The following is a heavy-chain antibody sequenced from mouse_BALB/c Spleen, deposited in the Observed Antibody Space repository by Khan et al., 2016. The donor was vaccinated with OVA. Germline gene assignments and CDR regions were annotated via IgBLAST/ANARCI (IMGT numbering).Heavy chain of an antibody. Sequence: VQLQESGPGLVAPSQSLSITCTVSGFSLTSYCVHWVRQPPGKGLEWLGVIWAGGSTNYNSALISRLSIITDNSKTQVFLKMNSLQTDDTAMYYCARLEDIWGQGTTLTVSS. J-gene: IGHJ2*01. CDR1: GFSLTSYC. CDR3: ARLEDI. V-gene: IGHV2-9*02. D-gene: IGHD1-3*01. CDR2: IWAGGST.